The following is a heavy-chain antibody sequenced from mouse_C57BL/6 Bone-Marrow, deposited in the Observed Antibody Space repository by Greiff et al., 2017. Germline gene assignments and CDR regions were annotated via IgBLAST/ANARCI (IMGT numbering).Heavy chain of an antibody. Sequence: EVQVVESGGGLVQSGRSLRLSCATSGFTFSDFYMEWVRQAPGKGLEWIAASRNKANDYTTEYSASVKGRFIVSRDTSQSILYLQMNALRAEDTAIYYCARDGSSYNYDMDDWGQGTSVTVSS. J-gene: IGHJ4*01. CDR3: ARDGSSYNYDMDD. V-gene: IGHV7-1*01. CDR1: GFTFSDFY. CDR2: SRNKANDYTT. D-gene: IGHD1-1*01.